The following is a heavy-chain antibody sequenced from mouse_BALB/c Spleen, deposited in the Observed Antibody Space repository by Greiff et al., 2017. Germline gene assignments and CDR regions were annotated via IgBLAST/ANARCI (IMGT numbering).Heavy chain of an antibody. J-gene: IGHJ2*01. D-gene: IGHD1-3*01. V-gene: IGHV1-14*01. Sequence: EVQLQESGPELVKPGASVKMSCKASGYTFTSYVMHWVKQKPGQGLEWIGYINPYNDGTKYNEKFKGKATLTSDKSSSTAYMELSSLTSEDSAVYYCARSLNFHGDDYWGQGTTLTVSS. CDR2: INPYNDGT. CDR3: ARSLNFHGDDY. CDR1: GYTFTSYV.